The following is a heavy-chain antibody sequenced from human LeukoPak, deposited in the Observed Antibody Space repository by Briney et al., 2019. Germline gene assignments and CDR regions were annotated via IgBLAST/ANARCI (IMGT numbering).Heavy chain of an antibody. CDR3: ASSGVP. V-gene: IGHV3-7*01. D-gene: IGHD3-10*01. J-gene: IGHJ5*02. Sequence: GGSLRLSCAVSGLTFSSSWMDWVRQAPGKGLEWVASINPDGNKKYSADSVKGRFTISRDNAKNTLYLQMNSLRAEDTAVYYCASSGVPWGQGTLVTVSS. CDR2: INPDGNKK. CDR1: GLTFSSSW.